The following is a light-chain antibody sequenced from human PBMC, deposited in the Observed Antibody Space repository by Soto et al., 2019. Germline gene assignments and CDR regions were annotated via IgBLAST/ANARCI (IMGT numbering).Light chain of an antibody. J-gene: IGKJ3*01. V-gene: IGKV3-20*01. CDR2: GAS. CDR3: QQYGSSFFT. CDR1: QSVNSAY. Sequence: EIVLTQSPGTLSLSPGERATLSCRASQSVNSAYLAWYQQKPGQAPRLLIYGASSRATGIPDRFSGRGSGTDFTLTISRLEPEDFAVYYCQQYGSSFFTFGPGTKVDIK.